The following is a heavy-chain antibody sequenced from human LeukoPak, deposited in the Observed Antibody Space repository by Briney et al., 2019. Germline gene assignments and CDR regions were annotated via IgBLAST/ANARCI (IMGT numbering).Heavy chain of an antibody. D-gene: IGHD1-26*01. J-gene: IGHJ4*02. Sequence: GESLKISCKGSGYSFTSYWIGWVRQMPGKGLEWMGIIYPGDSDTRYSPSFQGQVTISADKSISTAYLQWSSLKASDTAMYYCARSGGSGSYKPKYFAYWGQGTLVTVSS. V-gene: IGHV5-51*01. CDR1: GYSFTSYW. CDR3: ARSGGSGSYKPKYFAY. CDR2: IYPGDSDT.